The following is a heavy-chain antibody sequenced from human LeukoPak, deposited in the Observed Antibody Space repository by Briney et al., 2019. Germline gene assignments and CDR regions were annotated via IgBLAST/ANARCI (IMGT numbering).Heavy chain of an antibody. CDR2: ISGSGGST. CDR3: AKDPQYSSSSGYFQH. D-gene: IGHD6-6*01. J-gene: IGHJ1*01. Sequence: PGGSLRLSCAASGFTFSSYAMSWVRQAPGKGLEWVSAISGSGGSTYYADSVKGRFTISRDNSKNTLYLQMNSLRAEDTAVYYCAKDPQYSSSSGYFQHWGQGTLVTVSS. V-gene: IGHV3-23*01. CDR1: GFTFSSYA.